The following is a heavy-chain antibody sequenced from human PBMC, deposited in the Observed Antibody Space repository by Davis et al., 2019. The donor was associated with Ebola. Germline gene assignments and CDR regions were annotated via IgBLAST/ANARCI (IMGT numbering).Heavy chain of an antibody. Sequence: PGGSLRLSCAASGFTFSNFHIHWVRQTPGKGLVWVARIDPDGTGTNYADSVKGRFTISRDNAKNTLSLQMNSLRVEDTAVYYCARARFGEWDFDYWGQGTLVTVSS. J-gene: IGHJ4*02. D-gene: IGHD3-10*01. CDR1: GFTFSNFH. CDR3: ARARFGEWDFDY. V-gene: IGHV3-74*01. CDR2: IDPDGTGT.